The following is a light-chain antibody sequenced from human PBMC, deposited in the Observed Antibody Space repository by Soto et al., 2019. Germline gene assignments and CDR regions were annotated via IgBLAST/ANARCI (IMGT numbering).Light chain of an antibody. CDR2: EVS. CDR3: CSYAGSSPYV. V-gene: IGLV2-23*02. Sequence: QSALTQPASVSGSPGQSITISCTGTSSDVGSYNLVSWYQPHPGKAPKLMIYEVSKRPSGVSNRFSGSKSGNTASLTISGLQAEDEADYYCCSYAGSSPYVFGTGTKLTV. J-gene: IGLJ1*01. CDR1: SSDVGSYNL.